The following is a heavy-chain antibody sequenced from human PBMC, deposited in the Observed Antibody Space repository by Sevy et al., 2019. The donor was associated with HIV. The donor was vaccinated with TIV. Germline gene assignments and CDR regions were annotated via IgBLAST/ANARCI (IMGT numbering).Heavy chain of an antibody. D-gene: IGHD6-6*01. CDR2: ISASGKTI. CDR1: GFTFTTYG. V-gene: IGHV3-48*01. CDR3: TRDRYISTSHYDY. J-gene: IGHJ4*02. Sequence: GGSLRLSCIVSGFTFTTYGMNWVRQTPGKGLEWLSYISASGKTIYYADSVQDRFTISRDIAENSLYLQMNNLRAEDTAVYYCTRDRYISTSHYDYWGQGTPVTVSS.